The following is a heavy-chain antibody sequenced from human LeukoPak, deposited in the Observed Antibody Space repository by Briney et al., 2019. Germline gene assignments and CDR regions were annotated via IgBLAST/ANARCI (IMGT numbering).Heavy chain of an antibody. CDR2: ISGSGGGT. D-gene: IGHD2-2*01. CDR3: AKAPWGSSTSCYDY. CDR1: EFTFSSYA. V-gene: IGHV3-23*01. Sequence: GGSLRLSCAASEFTFSSYAMSWVRQAPGKGLEWVSAISGSGGGTYYADSVKGRFTISRDNSRNTLYLQMSSLRAEDTAVYYCAKAPWGSSTSCYDYWGQGTLVTVSS. J-gene: IGHJ4*02.